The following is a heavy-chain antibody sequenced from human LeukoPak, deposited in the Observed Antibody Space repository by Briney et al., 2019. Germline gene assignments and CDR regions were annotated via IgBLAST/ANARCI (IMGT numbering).Heavy chain of an antibody. CDR2: ISGSGGST. CDR1: GFTFSSYA. Sequence: SGGSLRLSCAASGFTFSSYAMSSVRQAPGKGLEWVSAISGSGGSTYYADSVEGRFTISRDNSKNTLYLQMNSLRAEDTAVYYCAKGETVASWSGAFDIWGQGTMVTVSS. V-gene: IGHV3-23*01. J-gene: IGHJ3*02. CDR3: AKGETVASWSGAFDI. D-gene: IGHD6-19*01.